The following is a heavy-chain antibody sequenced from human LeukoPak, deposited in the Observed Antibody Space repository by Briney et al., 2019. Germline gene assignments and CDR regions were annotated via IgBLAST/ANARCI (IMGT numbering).Heavy chain of an antibody. J-gene: IGHJ2*01. CDR1: GGSFSGYY. V-gene: IGHV4-34*01. CDR2: INHSGST. D-gene: IGHD4/OR15-4a*01. Sequence: TSETLSLTCAVYGGSFSGYYWSWIRQPPGKGLEWIGEINHSGSTNYNPSLKSRVTISVDTSKNQFSLKLSSVTAADTAVYYCARTWVSSGPNFNWYFDLWGRGTLVTVSS. CDR3: ARTWVSSGPNFNWYFDL.